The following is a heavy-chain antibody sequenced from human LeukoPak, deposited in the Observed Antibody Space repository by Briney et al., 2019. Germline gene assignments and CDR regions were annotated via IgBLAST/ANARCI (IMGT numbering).Heavy chain of an antibody. CDR1: GGSISSYY. V-gene: IGHV4-59*08. CDR3: ARLGYSSSWYNFDY. J-gene: IGHJ4*02. CDR2: IYYSGST. Sequence: SETLSLTYTVSGGSISSYYWSWIRQPPGKGLEWIGYIYYSGSTNYNPSLKSRVTMSIDTSKNQFSLKVNSMTAADTAVYYCARLGYSSSWYNFDYWGQGTLVTVSS. D-gene: IGHD6-13*01.